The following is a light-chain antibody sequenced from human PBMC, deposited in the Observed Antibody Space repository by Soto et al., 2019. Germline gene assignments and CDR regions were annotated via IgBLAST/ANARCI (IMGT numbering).Light chain of an antibody. CDR2: GAA. V-gene: IGKV3-20*01. CDR1: QSVSSSY. Sequence: EIVLTQSPGTLSLSPGERATLSCRASQSVSSSYLAWYQQKPGQAPRLLIYGAASMATGMPDRFSGSGSGTDFTLTSSRLEPEDFAVDYCQQYGSSRFTFGPGTKVDIK. CDR3: QQYGSSRFT. J-gene: IGKJ3*01.